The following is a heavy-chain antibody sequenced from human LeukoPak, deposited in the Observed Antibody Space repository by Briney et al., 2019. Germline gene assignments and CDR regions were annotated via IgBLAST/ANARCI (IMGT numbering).Heavy chain of an antibody. CDR3: ARDGALRSRDYYYYMDV. J-gene: IGHJ6*03. CDR1: GFTFSSYA. D-gene: IGHD6-13*01. V-gene: IGHV3-30-3*01. Sequence: PGRSLRLSCAASGFTFSSYAMHWVRQAPGKGLEWVAVISYDGSNKYYADSVKGRFTISRDNSKNTLYLQMNSLRAEDTAVYYCARDGALRSRDYYYYMDVWGKGTTVTVSS. CDR2: ISYDGSNK.